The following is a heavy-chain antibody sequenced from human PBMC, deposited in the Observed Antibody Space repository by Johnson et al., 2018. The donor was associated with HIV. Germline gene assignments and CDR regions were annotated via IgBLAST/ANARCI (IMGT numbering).Heavy chain of an antibody. J-gene: IGHJ3*02. D-gene: IGHD2-15*01. V-gene: IGHV3-9*01. Sequence: VQLVESGGGLVQPGRSLRLSCAASGFTFDDYAMHWVRQAPGKGLEWVSGISWNSGSIGYADSVKGRFTISRDNAKNTLYLQMNSLRAEDTAVYYCAKDGGRLRTDAFDIWGQGTMVTVSS. CDR2: ISWNSGSI. CDR3: AKDGGRLRTDAFDI. CDR1: GFTFDDYA.